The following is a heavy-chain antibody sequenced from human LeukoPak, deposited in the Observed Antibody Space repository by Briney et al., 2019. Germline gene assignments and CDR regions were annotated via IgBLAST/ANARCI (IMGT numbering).Heavy chain of an antibody. CDR1: GYTLTELS. CDR3: ATDRITMVRGVITSYYFDY. J-gene: IGHJ4*02. D-gene: IGHD3-10*01. Sequence: ASVTVSCTVSGYTLTELSMHWVRQAPGKGLEWMGGFDPEDGETIYAQKFQGRVTMTEDTSTDTAYMELSSLRSEDTAVYYCATDRITMVRGVITSYYFDYWGQGTLVTVSS. CDR2: FDPEDGET. V-gene: IGHV1-24*01.